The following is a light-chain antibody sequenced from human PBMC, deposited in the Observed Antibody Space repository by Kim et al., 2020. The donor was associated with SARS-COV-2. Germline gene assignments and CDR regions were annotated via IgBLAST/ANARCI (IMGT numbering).Light chain of an antibody. Sequence: DIQLTQSPSTLSASVGDTVTISCRASESFSSWLAWYQQKPGKAPNLLIYKASNLESGVPSRFSGSESGTEFTLTITSLQPDDFATYYCQQYYIFPYTFSHGTKLEI. V-gene: IGKV1-5*03. J-gene: IGKJ2*01. CDR1: ESFSSW. CDR3: QQYYIFPYT. CDR2: KAS.